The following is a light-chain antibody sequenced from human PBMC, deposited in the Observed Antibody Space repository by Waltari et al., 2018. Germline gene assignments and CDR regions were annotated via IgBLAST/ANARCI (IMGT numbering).Light chain of an antibody. CDR2: QAS. CDR3: XEXYSYXPGLA. V-gene: IGKV1-5*03. CDR1: QSIFTW. J-gene: IGKJ4*01. Sequence: DIQMTQSPSTLSASVGDRVTITCRASQSIFTWLAWYQQKPGKAPKLRIQQASTLENGVPSMFSGSGSGTEFTLTISSLQPDDFATYYXXEXYSYXPGLAFGGGTKVEIK.